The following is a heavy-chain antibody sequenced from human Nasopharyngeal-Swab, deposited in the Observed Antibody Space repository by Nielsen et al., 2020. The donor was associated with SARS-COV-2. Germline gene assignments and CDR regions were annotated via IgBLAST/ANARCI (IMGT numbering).Heavy chain of an antibody. CDR3: AREGEAGFDY. D-gene: IGHD3-16*01. V-gene: IGHV1-69*13. Sequence: SVKVSCKASCGTFSSYAISWGRQAPGQGLEWMGGIIPIFGTANYAQKFQGRVTITADESTSTAYMELSSLRSEDTAVYYCAREGEAGFDYWGQGTLVTVSS. CDR1: CGTFSSYA. J-gene: IGHJ4*02. CDR2: IIPIFGTA.